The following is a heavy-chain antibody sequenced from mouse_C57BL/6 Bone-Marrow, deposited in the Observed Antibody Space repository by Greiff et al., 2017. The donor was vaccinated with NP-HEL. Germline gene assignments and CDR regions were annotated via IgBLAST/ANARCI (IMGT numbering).Heavy chain of an antibody. CDR1: GYTFTSYW. V-gene: IGHV1-69*01. CDR3: ARDLAMDY. Sequence: VQLQQPGAELVMPGASVKLSCKASGYTFTSYWMHWVKQRPGQGLEWIGEIDPSDSYTNYNQKFKGKSTLTVDKSSSTAYMQLSSLTFEDSAVYYCARDLAMDYWGQGTSVT. J-gene: IGHJ4*01. CDR2: IDPSDSYT.